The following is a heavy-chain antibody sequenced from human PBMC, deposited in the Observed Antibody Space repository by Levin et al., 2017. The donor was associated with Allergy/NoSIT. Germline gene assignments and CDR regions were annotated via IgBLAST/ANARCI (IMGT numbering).Heavy chain of an antibody. CDR1: GGTFSSYT. CDR2: IIPILGIA. CDR3: ARDGYCSGGSCYFAGSDY. J-gene: IGHJ4*02. D-gene: IGHD2-15*01. Sequence: SVKVSCKASGGTFSSYTISWVRQAPGQGLEWMGRIIPILGIANYAQKFQGRVTITADKSTSTAYMELSSLRSENTAVYYCARDGYCSGGSCYFAGSDYWGQGTLVTVSS. V-gene: IGHV1-69*04.